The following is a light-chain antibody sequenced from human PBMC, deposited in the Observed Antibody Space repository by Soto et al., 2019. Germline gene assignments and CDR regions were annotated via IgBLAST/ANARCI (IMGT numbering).Light chain of an antibody. CDR3: QQFNSYPLT. Sequence: AIPLTQSPSSLSASVGDRVTITCRASQGISSALAWYQQKPGKAPKLLIYDASRLESGVPSRFSGSGSGTEFTLTISSLQPEDFATYYCQQFNSYPLTFGQGTRLEIK. J-gene: IGKJ5*01. CDR1: QGISSA. CDR2: DAS. V-gene: IGKV1-13*02.